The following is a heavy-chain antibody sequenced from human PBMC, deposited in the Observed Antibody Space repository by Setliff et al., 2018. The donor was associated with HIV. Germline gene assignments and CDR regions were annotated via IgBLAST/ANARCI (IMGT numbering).Heavy chain of an antibody. CDR1: GGSISSGSYY. J-gene: IGHJ4*02. Sequence: SETLSLTCSVSGGSISSGSYYWGWIRQPPGKGLEWIASFHYSATTSYNPSLRSRVTISVDTSKNHFSLKLTSVTPADTAVYYCARGIDNFWSGYVRWGQGTQVTVSS. D-gene: IGHD3-3*01. CDR2: FHYSATT. V-gene: IGHV4-39*02. CDR3: ARGIDNFWSGYVR.